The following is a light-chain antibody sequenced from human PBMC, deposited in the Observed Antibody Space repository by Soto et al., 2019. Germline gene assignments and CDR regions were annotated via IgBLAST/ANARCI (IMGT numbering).Light chain of an antibody. CDR2: DAS. J-gene: IGKJ3*01. CDR1: QSLFSY. V-gene: IGKV3-11*01. CDR3: QQRRNLPWT. Sequence: EIVLTQSPATLSLSPGERATLSCRASQSLFSYLAWFQQKPGQAPRLLISDASNRATGIPARFSGSGSGTDLTVTISSLVPEDFAIYCCQQRRNLPWTFVSGTKEYIK.